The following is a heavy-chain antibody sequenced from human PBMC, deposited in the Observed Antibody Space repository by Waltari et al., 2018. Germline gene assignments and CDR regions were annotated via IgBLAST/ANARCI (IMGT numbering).Heavy chain of an antibody. Sequence: QVQLVQSGAEVKKPGSSVKVSCKAPGGTLSSSAISWARQAPGRGLEWMGRIIPNLRIANDAQKFQGRVTSTADRSTSTAYRELSSLRSEDTAVYYYARTGYYYYCGMDVWGQGTTVTVSS. CDR2: IIPNLRIA. CDR1: GGTLSSSA. V-gene: IGHV1-69*04. CDR3: ARTGYYYYCGMDV. J-gene: IGHJ6*02.